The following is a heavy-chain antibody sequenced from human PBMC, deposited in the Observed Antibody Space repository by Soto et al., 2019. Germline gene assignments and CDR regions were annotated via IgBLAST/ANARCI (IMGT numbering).Heavy chain of an antibody. J-gene: IGHJ6*02. CDR1: GYTFTSYG. CDR2: ISAYNGNT. CDR3: ARDQIGYCICGRCRYWDV. D-gene: IGHD2-15*01. Sequence: QVQLVQSGAEVKKPGASVKVSCKASGYTFTSYGISWVRQAPGQGLEWMGWISAYNGNTNYAQKLQDRVTMTTDTATSPDYMGLRSVRSVDTAVYYCARDQIGYCICGRCRYWDVWGQGNTVTVFS. V-gene: IGHV1-18*01.